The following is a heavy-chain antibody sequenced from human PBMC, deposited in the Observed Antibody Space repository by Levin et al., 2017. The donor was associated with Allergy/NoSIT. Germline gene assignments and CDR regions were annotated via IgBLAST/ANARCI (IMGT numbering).Heavy chain of an antibody. Sequence: PGGSLRLSCAASGFTFSSYTMNWVRQAPGKGLEWVSYISSSSSAIYYADSVKGRLTISRDNAKNSLYLQMNSLRAEDTAVYYCARGSGWELRRAFDYWGQGTLVTVSS. V-gene: IGHV3-48*01. CDR1: GFTFSSYT. CDR2: ISSSSSAI. CDR3: ARGSGWELRRAFDY. J-gene: IGHJ4*02. D-gene: IGHD1-26*01.